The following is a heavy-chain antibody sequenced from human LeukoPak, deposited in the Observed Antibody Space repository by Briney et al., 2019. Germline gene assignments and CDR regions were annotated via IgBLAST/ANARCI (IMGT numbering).Heavy chain of an antibody. V-gene: IGHV4-4*02. D-gene: IGHD2/OR15-2a*01. CDR2: MHHGGSA. CDR3: ARNAYYSADY. Sequence: PSETLSLTCDVSGGSISSGYWWSWVRQSPGKGLEWVLVMHHGGSANYNPSIKSRFTISVDKSKHQFSVMLTPVTAADTAVYYCARNAYYSADYWVQGTLVTVSS. CDR1: GGSISSGYW. J-gene: IGHJ4*02.